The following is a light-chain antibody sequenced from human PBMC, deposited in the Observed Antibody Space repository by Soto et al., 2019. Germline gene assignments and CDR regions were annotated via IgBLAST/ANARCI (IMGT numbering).Light chain of an antibody. V-gene: IGKV3-15*01. CDR2: GAS. CDR3: QQYDYSVWT. Sequence: EIVMTQSPATLSVSPGERASLCCRASQSVSSSLAWYQHKPGQAPRLLIYGASTRATGIPDRFSGSGSGTDFTLTISRLEPEDLAVYYCQQYDYSVWTFGQGTKVDIK. J-gene: IGKJ1*01. CDR1: QSVSSS.